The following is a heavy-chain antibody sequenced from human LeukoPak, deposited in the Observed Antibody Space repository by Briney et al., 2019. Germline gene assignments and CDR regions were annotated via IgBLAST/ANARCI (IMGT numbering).Heavy chain of an antibody. CDR2: IWYDGSNK. CDR1: GFTFSNYG. Sequence: GGSLRLSCAASGFTFSNYGMHWVRQAPGKGLEWVAVIWYDGSNKYYADSVKGRFTISRENSKKMLYLQMNSLRAEDTAVYYCARENPTVRNWFDPWGQGTLVTVSS. J-gene: IGHJ5*02. V-gene: IGHV3-33*01. CDR3: ARENPTVRNWFDP. D-gene: IGHD4-17*01.